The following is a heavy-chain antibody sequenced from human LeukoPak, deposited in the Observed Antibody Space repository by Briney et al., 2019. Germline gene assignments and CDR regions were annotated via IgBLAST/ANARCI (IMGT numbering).Heavy chain of an antibody. CDR3: SRWGHTHDY. V-gene: IGHV4-59*01. CDR1: GGSINNYY. D-gene: IGHD3-16*01. Sequence: SETLSLTCTVSGGSINNYYWSWIRQPPGKGLKWIGYIYYSGSTNYNPSLKGRVTISVDTSKNQFSLKLYSVTAADTAVYYCSRWGHTHDYWGQGTLVTVSS. J-gene: IGHJ4*02. CDR2: IYYSGST.